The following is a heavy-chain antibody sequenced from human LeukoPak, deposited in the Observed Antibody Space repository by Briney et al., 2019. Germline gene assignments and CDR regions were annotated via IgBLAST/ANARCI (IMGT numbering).Heavy chain of an antibody. CDR1: GFTFSSYA. V-gene: IGHV3-64D*06. CDR2: ISSNGGST. Sequence: GGSLRLSCSASGFTFSSYAMHWVRQAPGKGLEYVSAISSNGGSTYYADSVKGRFTISRDNSKNTLYLQMSSLRADDTAVYYCAGGHGSGNYYVGYFDYWGQGTLVTVSS. J-gene: IGHJ4*02. D-gene: IGHD3-10*01. CDR3: AGGHGSGNYYVGYFDY.